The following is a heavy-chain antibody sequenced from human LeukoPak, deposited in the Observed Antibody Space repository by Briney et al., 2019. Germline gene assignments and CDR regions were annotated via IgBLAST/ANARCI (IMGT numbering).Heavy chain of an antibody. D-gene: IGHD6-19*01. Sequence: GGSLRLSCAASGFTFSDYYMSWIRQAPGKGLEWVSVIYSGGSTYYADSVKGRFTISRHNSKNTLYLQMNSLRAEDTAVYYCARGGDSSGFRGYFDYWGQGTLVTVSS. CDR3: ARGGDSSGFRGYFDY. CDR2: IYSGGST. J-gene: IGHJ4*02. V-gene: IGHV3-53*04. CDR1: GFTFSDYY.